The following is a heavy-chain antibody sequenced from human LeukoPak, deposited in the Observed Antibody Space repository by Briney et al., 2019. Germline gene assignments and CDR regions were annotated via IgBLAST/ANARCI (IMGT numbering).Heavy chain of an antibody. J-gene: IGHJ4*02. CDR3: ARAPPIPSYSDY. Sequence: GGSLRLSCAASGFTFSIYWMSWVRQAPGKGLEWVANIKPDGSEEYYVDSVKGRFTISRDNVKNSLYLQMNSLRAEDTAVYYCARAPPIPSYSDYWGQGTLVTVSS. V-gene: IGHV3-7*01. CDR1: GFTFSIYW. CDR2: IKPDGSEE.